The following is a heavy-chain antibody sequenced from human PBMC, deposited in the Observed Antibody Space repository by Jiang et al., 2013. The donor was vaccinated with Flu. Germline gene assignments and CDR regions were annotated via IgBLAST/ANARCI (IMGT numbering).Heavy chain of an antibody. Sequence: GSGLVKPSGTLSLTCAVSGGSISSSNWWSWVRQPPGKGLEWIGEIYHSGSTNYNPSLKSRVTISVDKSKNQFSLKLSSVTAADTAVYYCARIPLTLSSGYPYFDYWGQGTLVTVSS. CDR3: ARIPLTLSSGYPYFDY. CDR2: IYHSGST. CDR1: GGSISSSNW. J-gene: IGHJ4*02. V-gene: IGHV4-4*02. D-gene: IGHD3-22*01.